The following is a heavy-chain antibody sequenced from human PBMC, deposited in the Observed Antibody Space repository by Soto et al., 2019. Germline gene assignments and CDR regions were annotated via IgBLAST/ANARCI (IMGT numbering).Heavy chain of an antibody. D-gene: IGHD3-16*01. CDR3: ARDRRTYGGGDMGPPNENWFDP. Sequence: VQLQESGPGLVKPSETVSLSCSVSGASITHYYWSWIRQPPGKGLEWVGYVFYSGSSDYNPSLKSRVTISADTYNNQVSLKLTSVTAADTAVYYCARDRRTYGGGDMGPPNENWFDPWGQGTLVTVSS. CDR1: GASITHYY. J-gene: IGHJ5*02. V-gene: IGHV4-59*01. CDR2: VFYSGSS.